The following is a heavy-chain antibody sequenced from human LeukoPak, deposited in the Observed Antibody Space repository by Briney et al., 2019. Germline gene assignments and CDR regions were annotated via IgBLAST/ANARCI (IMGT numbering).Heavy chain of an antibody. D-gene: IGHD3-3*01. CDR2: IYSDNT. Sequence: GGSLRLSCTVSGFTVSSNSMSWVRQAPGKGLEWVSFIYSDNTHYSDSVKGRFTISRDNAKNSLYLQMNSLRAEDTAVYYCARERVTIFGVAIGLDYWGQGTLVTVSS. CDR1: GFTVSSNS. CDR3: ARERVTIFGVAIGLDY. J-gene: IGHJ4*02. V-gene: IGHV3-53*01.